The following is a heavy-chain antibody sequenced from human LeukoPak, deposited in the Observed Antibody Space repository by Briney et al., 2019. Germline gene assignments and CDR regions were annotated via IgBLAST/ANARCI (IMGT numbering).Heavy chain of an antibody. V-gene: IGHV3-33*01. J-gene: IGHJ4*02. CDR2: IWYDGSNK. Sequence: GGSLRLSCAASGFTFSSYGMHCVRQAPGKGLEWVAVIWYDGSNKYYADSVRGRFTISRDNSKNTLYLQMNSLRAEDTAVYYCARKLGEYFDYWGQGTLVTVSS. CDR3: ARKLGEYFDY. CDR1: GFTFSSYG. D-gene: IGHD3-10*01.